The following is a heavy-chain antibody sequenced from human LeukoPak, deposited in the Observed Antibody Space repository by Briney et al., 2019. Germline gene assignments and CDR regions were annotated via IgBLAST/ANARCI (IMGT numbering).Heavy chain of an antibody. V-gene: IGHV3-73*01. J-gene: IGHJ4*02. CDR1: GFTFSGSA. CDR3: TRLQTKYCSSTSCLTDYDY. CDR2: IRSKANSYAT. Sequence: GGSLRLSCATSGFTFSGSAMHWVRQASGKGLEWVGRIRSKANSYATAYAASVKGRFTISRDDSKNTAYLQMNSLKTEDTAVYYCTRLQTKYCSSTSCLTDYDYWGQGTLVTVSS. D-gene: IGHD2-2*01.